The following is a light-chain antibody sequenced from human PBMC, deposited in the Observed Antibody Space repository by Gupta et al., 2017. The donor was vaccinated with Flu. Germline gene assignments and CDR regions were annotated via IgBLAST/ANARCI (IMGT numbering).Light chain of an antibody. CDR1: QHINSKY. Sequence: EIVLTQSPGLLSLSPGERATLSCRASQHINSKYFAWFQQKPGQAPKLLIYSASSRATGSPDRFSGSGYGKDFTLTISSLDPEECAVYYCHQYRYGNSRLHTFGQGTTLEIK. CDR3: HQYRYGNSRLHT. V-gene: IGKV3-20*01. CDR2: SAS. J-gene: IGKJ2*01.